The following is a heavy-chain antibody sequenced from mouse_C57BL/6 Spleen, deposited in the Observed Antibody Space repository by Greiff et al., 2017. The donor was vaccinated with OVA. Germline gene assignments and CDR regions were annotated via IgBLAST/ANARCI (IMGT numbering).Heavy chain of an antibody. D-gene: IGHD1-1*01. CDR2: INPGSGGT. CDR1: GYAFTNYL. V-gene: IGHV1-54*01. J-gene: IGHJ4*01. Sequence: VQLQQSGAELVRPGPSVKVSCKASGYAFTNYLIEWVKQRPGQGLEWIGVINPGSGGTNYNEKFKGKATLTADKSSSTAYMQLSSLTSEDSAVYFCARDSYYGSSSYAMDYWGQGTSVTVSS. CDR3: ARDSYYGSSSYAMDY.